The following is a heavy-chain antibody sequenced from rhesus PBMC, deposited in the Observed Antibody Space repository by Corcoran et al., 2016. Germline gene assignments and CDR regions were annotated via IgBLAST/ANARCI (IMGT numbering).Heavy chain of an antibody. V-gene: IGHV3S5*01. CDR3: AKGAGYFDY. J-gene: IGHJ4*01. CDR2: INSGGGST. Sequence: EVQLVETGGGLVQPGGSLKLSCAASGFTFSSYGMSWVRQAPGKGLEWVSAINSGGGSTYYADSVKGRFTISRDNSKNTLSLQMNSLRAEDTAVYYCAKGAGYFDYWGQGVLVTVSS. CDR1: GFTFSSYG.